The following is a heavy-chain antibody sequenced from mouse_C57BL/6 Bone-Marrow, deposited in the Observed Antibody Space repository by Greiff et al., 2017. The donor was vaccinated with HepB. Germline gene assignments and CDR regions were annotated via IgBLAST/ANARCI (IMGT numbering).Heavy chain of an antibody. Sequence: EVKLMESGGGLVQPGGSLKLSCAASGFTFSDYYMYWVRQTPEKRLEWVAYISNGGGSTYYPDTVKGRFTISRDNAKNTLYLQMSRLKSEDTAMYYCARHYYGSSRGWYFDVWGTGTTVTVSS. J-gene: IGHJ1*03. D-gene: IGHD1-1*01. V-gene: IGHV5-12*01. CDR1: GFTFSDYY. CDR3: ARHYYGSSRGWYFDV. CDR2: ISNGGGST.